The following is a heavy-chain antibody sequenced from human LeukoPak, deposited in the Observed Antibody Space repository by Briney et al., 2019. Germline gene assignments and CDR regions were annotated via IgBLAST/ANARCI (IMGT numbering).Heavy chain of an antibody. J-gene: IGHJ4*02. Sequence: ASVKVSCKASGYTFTGYYMHWVRQAPGQGLEWMGWINPKSGGTNYPQKFQGRVTMTRDTSMSTGYMELSRLRSDDTAVYYCSRDSGYCSGGSCWYFDFWGQGTLVTVSA. V-gene: IGHV1-2*02. CDR1: GYTFTGYY. CDR2: INPKSGGT. D-gene: IGHD2-15*01. CDR3: SRDSGYCSGGSCWYFDF.